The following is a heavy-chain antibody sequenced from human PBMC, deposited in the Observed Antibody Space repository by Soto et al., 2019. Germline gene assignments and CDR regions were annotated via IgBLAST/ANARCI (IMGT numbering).Heavy chain of an antibody. CDR2: ISSNGGST. D-gene: IGHD5-12*01. V-gene: IGHV3-64D*08. Sequence: GGSLRLSCSASGFTFSSYAMHWVRQAPGKGLEYVSAISSNGGSTYYADSVKGRFTISRDNSKNTLYLQMSSLRAEDTAVYHCVKDHQTIVATSSLDYWGQGTLVTVSS. CDR1: GFTFSSYA. J-gene: IGHJ4*02. CDR3: VKDHQTIVATSSLDY.